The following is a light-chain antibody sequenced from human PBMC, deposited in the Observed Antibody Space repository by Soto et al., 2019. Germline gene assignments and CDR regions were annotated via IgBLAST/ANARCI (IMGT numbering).Light chain of an antibody. CDR3: QQYGSSPTLYT. CDR1: QSVSSSY. CDR2: GAS. Sequence: EIVLTQSPGTLSLSPGERATLSCRASQSVSSSYLAWYQQKPGQAPRLLIYGASSRATGIPDRFSGSGSGTDFTLTISRLDPEDFAVYYCQQYGSSPTLYTFGQGTTVEIK. V-gene: IGKV3-20*01. J-gene: IGKJ2*01.